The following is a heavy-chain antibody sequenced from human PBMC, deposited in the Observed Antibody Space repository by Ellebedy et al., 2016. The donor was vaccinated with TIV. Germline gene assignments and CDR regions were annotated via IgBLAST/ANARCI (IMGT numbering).Heavy chain of an antibody. V-gene: IGHV1-46*04. CDR3: ARDRYCSSTSCYFACDY. D-gene: IGHD2-2*01. CDR2: INPSGGST. Sequence: ASVTVSCKASGYTFTSYYMHWVRQAPGQGLEWMGIINPSGGSTSYAQKLQGRVTMTRDTSTSTVYMELSSLRSEDTAVYYCARDRYCSSTSCYFACDYWGQGTLVTVSS. CDR1: GYTFTSYY. J-gene: IGHJ4*02.